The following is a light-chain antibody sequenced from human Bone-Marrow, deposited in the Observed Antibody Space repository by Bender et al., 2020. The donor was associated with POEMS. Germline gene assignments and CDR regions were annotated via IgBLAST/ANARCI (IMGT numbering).Light chain of an antibody. J-gene: IGLJ2*01. V-gene: IGLV2-14*01. CDR3: SSYTGSSTLG. Sequence: QSALTQPASVSGSPGQSITLSCTGTSSDIGGFDSVSWYQQYPGKAPKTMIYEVSKRPSGVSNRFSGSKSGNTASLTISGLQAEDEADYYCSSYTGSSTLGFGGGTKVTVL. CDR2: EVS. CDR1: SSDIGGFDS.